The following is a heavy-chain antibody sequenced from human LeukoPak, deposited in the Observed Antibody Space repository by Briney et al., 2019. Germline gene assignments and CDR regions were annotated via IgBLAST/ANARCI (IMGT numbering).Heavy chain of an antibody. CDR2: LYIGGNT. CDR3: MTAAGYNCGQY. J-gene: IGHJ4*02. V-gene: IGHV3-53*01. CDR1: GLTVNNNY. D-gene: IGHD5-18*01. Sequence: GGSLRLSCAASGLTVNNNYMNWVRQAPGKGLEWVSALYIGGNTYYADSVRGRFTISRDNSKNTLYLQMNSLRAEDTAIYYCMTAAGYNCGQYWGQGTLVTVSS.